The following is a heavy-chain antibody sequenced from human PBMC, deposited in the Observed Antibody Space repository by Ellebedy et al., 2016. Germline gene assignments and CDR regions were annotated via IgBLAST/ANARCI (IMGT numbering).Heavy chain of an antibody. Sequence: SVKVSCXASGGTFSSYAISWVRQAPGQGLEWMGGIIPIFGTANYAQKFQGRVTITADESTSTAYMELSSLRSEDTAVYYCARGDYDSSGYYYYYYGMDVWGQGTTVTVSS. CDR2: IIPIFGTA. D-gene: IGHD3-22*01. V-gene: IGHV1-69*13. J-gene: IGHJ6*02. CDR3: ARGDYDSSGYYYYYYGMDV. CDR1: GGTFSSYA.